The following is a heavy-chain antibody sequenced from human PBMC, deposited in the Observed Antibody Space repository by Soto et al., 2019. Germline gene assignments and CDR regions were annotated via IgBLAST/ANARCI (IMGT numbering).Heavy chain of an antibody. Sequence: QVQLVESGGGVVQPGRSLRLSCAAAGFTFSSYGMHWVRQAPGKGLEWVAVISYDGSNKYYADSVKGRFTISRDNSKNTLYLQMNRLRAEDTAVYYCAKDRRGPDGDYNRIHYYYYGMDVWGQGTTVTVSS. J-gene: IGHJ6*02. CDR1: GFTFSSYG. CDR3: AKDRRGPDGDYNRIHYYYYGMDV. CDR2: ISYDGSNK. V-gene: IGHV3-30*18. D-gene: IGHD4-17*01.